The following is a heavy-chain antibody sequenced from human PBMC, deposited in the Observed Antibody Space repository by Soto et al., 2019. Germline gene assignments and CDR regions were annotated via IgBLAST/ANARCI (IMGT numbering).Heavy chain of an antibody. J-gene: IGHJ6*02. V-gene: IGHV1-18*01. CDR1: GYTFTSYG. D-gene: IGHD2-2*01. CDR2: ISAYNGNT. CDR3: ARDRISTSCYGGYYYYGMDV. Sequence: ASVKVSCKASGYTFTSYGISWVRQAPGQGHEWMGWISAYNGNTNYAQKLQGRVTMTTDTSTSTAYMELRSLRSDDTAVYYCARDRISTSCYGGYYYYGMDVWGQGTTVTVSS.